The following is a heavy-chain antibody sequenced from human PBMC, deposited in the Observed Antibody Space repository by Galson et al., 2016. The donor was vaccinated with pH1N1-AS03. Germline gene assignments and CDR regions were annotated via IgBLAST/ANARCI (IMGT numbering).Heavy chain of an antibody. CDR2: IYYTGRT. Sequence: ETLSLTCTVSGDSFNSGIYYWSWIRQPPGKGLEWLGFIYYTGRTTYNPSLESRVTISLDTSKTQFSLKLSSVTTADTAFYYCARVGVPAAIGGYYFDHWGQGTLVAVSS. V-gene: IGHV4-61*01. J-gene: IGHJ4*02. CDR3: ARVGVPAAIGGYYFDH. D-gene: IGHD2-2*02. CDR1: GDSFNSGIYY.